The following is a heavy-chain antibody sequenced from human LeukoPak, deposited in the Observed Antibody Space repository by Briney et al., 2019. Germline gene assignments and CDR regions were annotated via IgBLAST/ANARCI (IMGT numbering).Heavy chain of an antibody. CDR3: ARLKDDVTKFDY. D-gene: IGHD2-8*01. V-gene: IGHV3-7*01. CDR2: INQDVSRI. J-gene: IGHJ4*02. CDR1: GFSFTRYW. Sequence: PGRSLRLSCAGSGFSFTRYWMPWVRQAPGKGLEWVASINQDVSRIHYVDSVKGRFTISRDNAKNSLFLQMNSLRVEDTAVYYCARLKDDVTKFDYWGQGTLVTVSS.